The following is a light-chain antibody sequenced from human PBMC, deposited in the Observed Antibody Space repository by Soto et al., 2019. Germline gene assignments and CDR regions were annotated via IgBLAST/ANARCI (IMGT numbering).Light chain of an antibody. CDR2: QVT. Sequence: QSVLTQPASVSGSPGQSITISCTGTSSDLAIYNYVSWYQQQPGKAPKLMIYQVTNRPSGVSNRFSGSRSGNTASLPISGLQDEDEADYYCSSYTDSSNYVFGTGTKLTVL. CDR1: SSDLAIYNY. V-gene: IGLV2-14*01. CDR3: SSYTDSSNYV. J-gene: IGLJ1*01.